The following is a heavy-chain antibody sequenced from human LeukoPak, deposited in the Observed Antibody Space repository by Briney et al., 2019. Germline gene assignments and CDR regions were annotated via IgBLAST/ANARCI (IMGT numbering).Heavy chain of an antibody. V-gene: IGHV4-34*01. CDR3: ARKNGDYGVIWFDP. CDR1: GGSFSGYY. D-gene: IGHD4-17*01. Sequence: KRSETLSLTCAVYGGSFSGYYWSWIRQPPGKGLEWIGESNHSGSTNYNPSLKSRVTISVDTSKNQFSLKLSSVTAADTAVYYCARKNGDYGVIWFDPWGQGTLVTVSS. CDR2: SNHSGST. J-gene: IGHJ5*02.